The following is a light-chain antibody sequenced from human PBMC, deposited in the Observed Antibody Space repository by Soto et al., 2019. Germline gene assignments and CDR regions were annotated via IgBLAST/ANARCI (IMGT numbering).Light chain of an antibody. CDR1: QDISNY. CDR2: GAS. J-gene: IGKJ4*01. Sequence: DIQMTQSPSSLSASVGDRVTITCQASQDISNYLNWYQQKPGKAPKLLIYGASNLQSGVPSRLSGSGSGTDFTLTISSLQPEDFATYYCQQANSFPLTFGGGTKVDIK. V-gene: IGKV1-12*01. CDR3: QQANSFPLT.